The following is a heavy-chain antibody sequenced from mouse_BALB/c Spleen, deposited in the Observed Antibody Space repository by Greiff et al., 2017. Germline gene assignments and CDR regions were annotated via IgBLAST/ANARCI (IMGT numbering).Heavy chain of an antibody. Sequence: LVESGAELVRSGASVKLSCTASGFNIKDYYMHWVKQRPEQGLEWIGWIDPEDGDTEYAPKFQGKATMTADTSSNTAYLQLSSLTSEDTAVYYCARSDEYYYAMDYWGQGTSVTVSS. J-gene: IGHJ4*01. CDR3: ARSDEYYYAMDY. CDR2: IDPEDGDT. V-gene: IGHV14-1*01. CDR1: GFNIKDYY.